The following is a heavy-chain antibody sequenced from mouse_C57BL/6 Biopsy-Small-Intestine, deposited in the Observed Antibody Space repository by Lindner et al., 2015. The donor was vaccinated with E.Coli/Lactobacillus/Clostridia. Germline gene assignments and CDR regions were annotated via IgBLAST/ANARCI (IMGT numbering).Heavy chain of an antibody. Sequence: VQLQESGGGLVQPKGSLKLSCAASGFTFNAYAMHWVRQAPGKGLEWVARIRSIRTNYATYYADSVKDRFTISRDDSQSMLYLQMNNLNTEDTAMYYCVRDKGYGNFDTFDYWGQGTTLTVSS. CDR2: IRSIRTNYAT. CDR3: VRDKGYGNFDTFDY. CDR1: GFTFNAYA. J-gene: IGHJ2*01. V-gene: IGHV10-3*01. D-gene: IGHD2-1*01.